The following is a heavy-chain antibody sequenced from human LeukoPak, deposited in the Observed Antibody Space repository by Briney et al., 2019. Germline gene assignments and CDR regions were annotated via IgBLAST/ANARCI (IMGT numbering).Heavy chain of an antibody. J-gene: IGHJ4*02. V-gene: IGHV3-20*04. D-gene: IGHD3-22*01. CDR1: GFTFDDYG. Sequence: GPGGSLRLSCAASGFTFDDYGMSWVRQAPGKGLEWVPGINWNGGSTGYADSVKGRFTISRDNAKNSLYLQMNSLRAEDTAVYYCAREVPNSANSERNYYDSKLEWEYYFDYWGQGTLVTVSS. CDR3: AREVPNSANSERNYYDSKLEWEYYFDY. CDR2: INWNGGST.